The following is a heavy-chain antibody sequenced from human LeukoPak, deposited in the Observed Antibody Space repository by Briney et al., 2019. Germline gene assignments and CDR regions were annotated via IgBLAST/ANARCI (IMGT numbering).Heavy chain of an antibody. CDR1: GLSFSNAW. V-gene: IGHV3-15*01. CDR2: IKSKTHGRTT. D-gene: IGHD1-26*01. CDR3: TTDLVWVGATTGNYYMDV. J-gene: IGHJ6*03. Sequence: PGGSKRHSVAASGLSFSNAWMMRVPKAPRKVRESVARIKSKTHGRTTDYAAPVKGRFTISRDDSKNTLYLQMNSLKTEDTAVYYCTTDLVWVGATTGNYYMDVWGKGTTVTVSS.